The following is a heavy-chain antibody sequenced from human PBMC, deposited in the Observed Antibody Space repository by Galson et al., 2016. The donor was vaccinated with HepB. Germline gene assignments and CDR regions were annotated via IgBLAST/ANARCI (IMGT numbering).Heavy chain of an antibody. Sequence: SETLSLTCIVSGGSINNDNHCWGWIRQPPGKGLEWIGRIYYSGNTHYNPSLNSRVTISVDTSKNQFSLRLTSVTASDTAIYYCARNNSGWYPFASWGQGTLVTVSS. D-gene: IGHD6-19*01. V-gene: IGHV4-39*01. CDR2: IYYSGNT. CDR3: ARNNSGWYPFAS. CDR1: GGSINNDNHC. J-gene: IGHJ5*01.